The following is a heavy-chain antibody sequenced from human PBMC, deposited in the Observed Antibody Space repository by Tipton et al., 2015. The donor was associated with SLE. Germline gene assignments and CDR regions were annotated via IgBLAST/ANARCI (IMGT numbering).Heavy chain of an antibody. CDR2: VYHSGST. CDR1: GGSISSDY. J-gene: IGHJ5*02. CDR3: ASSWFDP. V-gene: IGHV4-59*12. Sequence: TLSLTCSVAGGSISSDYWTWIRQPPGKGLEWIGYVYHSGSTNYNPSLKSRVTISVDTSKNQFSLKLSSVTAADTAVYYCASSWFDPWGQGTLVTVSS.